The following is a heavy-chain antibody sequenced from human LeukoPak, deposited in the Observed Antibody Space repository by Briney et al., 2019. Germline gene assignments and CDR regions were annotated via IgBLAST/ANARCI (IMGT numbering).Heavy chain of an antibody. Sequence: ASVTVSCTASGYTFTSYYMHWVRQAPGQGLEWMGIINPSGGSTSYAQKFQGRVTMTRDTSTSTVYMELSSLRSEDTAVYYCARSTSTKPFDYWGQGTLVTVSS. V-gene: IGHV1-46*01. J-gene: IGHJ4*02. CDR2: INPSGGST. CDR1: GYTFTSYY. CDR3: ARSTSTKPFDY. D-gene: IGHD2-8*01.